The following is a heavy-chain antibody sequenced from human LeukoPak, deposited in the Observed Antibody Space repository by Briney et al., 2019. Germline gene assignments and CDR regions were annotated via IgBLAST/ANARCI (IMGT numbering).Heavy chain of an antibody. Sequence: GWSLTLSCAASGFTFSSYAMHWLRQAPGKGLEYVSAISSNGGNTYYANSVKGRFTISRDNSKSTLYLQMGSLRAEDMALYYCARGDIAVAGRLRGYYFDYWGQGTLVTVSS. D-gene: IGHD6-19*01. CDR2: ISSNGGNT. CDR1: GFTFSSYA. CDR3: ARGDIAVAGRLRGYYFDY. J-gene: IGHJ4*02. V-gene: IGHV3-64*01.